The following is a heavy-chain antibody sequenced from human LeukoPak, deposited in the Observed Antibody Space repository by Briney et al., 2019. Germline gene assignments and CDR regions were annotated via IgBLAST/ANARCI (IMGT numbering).Heavy chain of an antibody. Sequence: SGGSLRLSCAASGFTFSSYVMSWVRQAPGRGLEWVSSISGTSGNTYYADSVKGRFTISRDDSKNTLYLQMNSLRAEDTAIYYCASRNTNCQCFDYWGQGTLVTVSS. V-gene: IGHV3-23*01. CDR3: ASRNTNCQCFDY. CDR2: ISGTSGNT. CDR1: GFTFSSYV. D-gene: IGHD2-2*01. J-gene: IGHJ4*02.